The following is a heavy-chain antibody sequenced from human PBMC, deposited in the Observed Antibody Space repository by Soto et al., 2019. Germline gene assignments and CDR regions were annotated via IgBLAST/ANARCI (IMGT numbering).Heavy chain of an antibody. V-gene: IGHV1-58*02. J-gene: IGHJ5*02. CDR3: AAGVDIVVVPAAMGDYNWFDP. Sequence: ASVKVSCKASGFTFTSSAMQWVRQARGQRLEWIGWIVVGSGNTNYARKFQERVTITRDRSTSTAYMELSSLRSEDTAVYYCAAGVDIVVVPAAMGDYNWFDPWGQGTLVTVSS. D-gene: IGHD2-2*03. CDR1: GFTFTSSA. CDR2: IVVGSGNT.